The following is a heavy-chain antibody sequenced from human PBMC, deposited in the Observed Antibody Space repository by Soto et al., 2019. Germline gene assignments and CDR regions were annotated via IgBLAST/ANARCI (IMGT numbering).Heavy chain of an antibody. CDR3: AKDTSSSPYYMDV. CDR1: GFTFSNFA. CDR2: ITGSTGTT. J-gene: IGHJ6*03. D-gene: IGHD2-2*01. Sequence: EVQVLESGGGSVQPGGSLRLSCAASGFTFSNFAMSWVRHAPGKGLEWVSEITGSTGTTYYADSVRGRFIIPRDNSPNTLHLQINSLRPEDTAVYYCAKDTSSSPYYMDVWGKGTTVTVSS. V-gene: IGHV3-23*01.